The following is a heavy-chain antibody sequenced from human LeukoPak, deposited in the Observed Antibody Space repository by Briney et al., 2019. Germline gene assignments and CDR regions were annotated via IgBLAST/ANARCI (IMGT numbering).Heavy chain of an antibody. V-gene: IGHV3-30*02. Sequence: PGGSLRLSCAASGFTFSSYGMHWVRQAPGKGLEWVAVIWYDGSNKYYADSVKGRFTISRDNSKNTLYLQMNSLRAEDTAVYYCAENYYDSSGYYYAEALDYWGQGTLVTVSS. D-gene: IGHD3-22*01. CDR2: IWYDGSNK. CDR3: AENYYDSSGYYYAEALDY. CDR1: GFTFSSYG. J-gene: IGHJ4*02.